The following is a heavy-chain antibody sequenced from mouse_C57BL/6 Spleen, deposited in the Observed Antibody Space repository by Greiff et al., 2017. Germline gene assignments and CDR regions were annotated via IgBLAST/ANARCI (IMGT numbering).Heavy chain of an antibody. D-gene: IGHD2-1*01. CDR2: INYDGSST. V-gene: IGHV5-16*01. J-gene: IGHJ2*01. CDR3: ARAHYGNYGDYFDY. Sequence: EVQRVASEGGLVPPGSSMKLSCTASGFTFSDYYMAWVRQVPEKGLEWVANINYDGSSTYYLDSLKSRFIISRDNAKNILYLQMSSLKSEDTATYYCARAHYGNYGDYFDYWGQGTTLTVSS. CDR1: GFTFSDYY.